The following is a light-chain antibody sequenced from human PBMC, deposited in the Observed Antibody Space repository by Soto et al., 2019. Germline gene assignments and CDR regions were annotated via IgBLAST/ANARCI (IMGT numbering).Light chain of an antibody. J-gene: IGKJ3*01. CDR3: MQALQTPFT. Sequence: DIVMTQSPLSLPVXPGEPASISCRSSQSLLHSNGYNYLDWYLQKPGQSPQLLIYLGSNRASGVPDRFSGSGSGTDFTLKISRVEAEDVGVYYCMQALQTPFTFGPGTKVDIK. V-gene: IGKV2-28*01. CDR1: QSLLHSNGYNY. CDR2: LGS.